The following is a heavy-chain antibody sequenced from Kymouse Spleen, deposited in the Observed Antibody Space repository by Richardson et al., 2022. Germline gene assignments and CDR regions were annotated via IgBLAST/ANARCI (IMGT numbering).Heavy chain of an antibody. CDR1: GGSISSSSYY. CDR2: IYYSGST. Sequence: QLQLQESGPGLVKPSETLSLTCTVSGGSISSSSYYWGWIRQPPGKGLEWIGSIYYSGSTYYNPSLKSRVTISVDTSKNQFSLKLSSVTAADTAVYYCARQMAIYYYGSGSEYFDYWGQGTLVTVSS. J-gene: IGHJ4*02. CDR3: ARQMAIYYYGSGSEYFDY. V-gene: IGHV4-39*01. D-gene: IGHD3-10*01.